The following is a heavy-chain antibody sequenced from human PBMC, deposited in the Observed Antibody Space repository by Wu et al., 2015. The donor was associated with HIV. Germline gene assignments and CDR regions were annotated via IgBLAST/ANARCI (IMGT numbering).Heavy chain of an antibody. CDR3: ARVKLSGESYFYYMDV. CDR1: GETFGTYA. V-gene: IGHV1-69*14. D-gene: IGHD3-10*01. Sequence: QVQLLQSGAEVKKPGSSVKVSYKASGETFGTYAVSWVRQAPGQGLEWMGGFSPFFGTTHYAQKFQGRVNFSADISTSTAYMEMSSLKSEDTAVYYCARVKLSGESYFYYMDVWGKGTTVIVSS. J-gene: IGHJ6*03. CDR2: FSPFFGTT.